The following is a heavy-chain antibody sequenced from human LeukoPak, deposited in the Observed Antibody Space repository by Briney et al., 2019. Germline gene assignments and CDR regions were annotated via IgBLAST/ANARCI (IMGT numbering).Heavy chain of an antibody. CDR3: AKDDPYNWYYMDV. CDR1: GFTFSSYG. J-gene: IGHJ6*03. V-gene: IGHV3-30*02. Sequence: GGSLRLSCAASGFTFSSYGMHWVRQAPGKGLEWVAFMRHDGSNKYYADTVRGRFTISRDNSKNTLYLQMNSLRAEDTAVYYCAKDDPYNWYYMDVWGKGTTVTVSS. CDR2: MRHDGSNK. D-gene: IGHD1-20*01.